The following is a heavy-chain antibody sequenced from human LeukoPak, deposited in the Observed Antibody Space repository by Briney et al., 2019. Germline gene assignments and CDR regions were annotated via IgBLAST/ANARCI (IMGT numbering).Heavy chain of an antibody. CDR1: GGSISSGSYY. D-gene: IGHD1-26*01. Sequence: SQTLSLTCTVSGGSISSGSYYWSWIRQPAGTGLEWIGRIYTSGSTNYNPSLKSRVTISVDTSKNQFSLKLSSVTAADTAVYYCASFLYSGSYYVDYWGQGTLVTVSS. J-gene: IGHJ4*02. CDR3: ASFLYSGSYYVDY. CDR2: IYTSGST. V-gene: IGHV4-61*02.